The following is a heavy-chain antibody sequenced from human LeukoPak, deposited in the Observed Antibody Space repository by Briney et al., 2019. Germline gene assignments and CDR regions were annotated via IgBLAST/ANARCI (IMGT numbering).Heavy chain of an antibody. D-gene: IGHD1-26*01. V-gene: IGHV3-23*01. CDR3: VKDGGEWEPID. Sequence: SGGSLRLSCAVSGFTFTNYAMIWVRQAPGKGLAWVSAISGSGGSTYYTDSVKGRFTMSRDNSKNTLYLQMSSLRAEDTAVYYCVKDGGEWEPIDWGQGTLVTVSS. J-gene: IGHJ4*02. CDR2: ISGSGGST. CDR1: GFTFTNYA.